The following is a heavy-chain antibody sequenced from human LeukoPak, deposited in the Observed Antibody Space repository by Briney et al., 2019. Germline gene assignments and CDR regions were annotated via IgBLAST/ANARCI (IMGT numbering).Heavy chain of an antibody. D-gene: IGHD6-6*01. J-gene: IGHJ4*02. V-gene: IGHV3-30*02. CDR3: AKDLIAARGYFDY. CDR2: IRYDGSNE. CDR1: GFTFSSYG. Sequence: GGSLRLSCAASGFTFSSYGMHWVRQAPGKGLEWVAFIRYDGSNEYYADSVKGRFTISRDNSKNTLYLQMNSLRAEDTAVYYCAKDLIAARGYFDYRGQGTLVTVSS.